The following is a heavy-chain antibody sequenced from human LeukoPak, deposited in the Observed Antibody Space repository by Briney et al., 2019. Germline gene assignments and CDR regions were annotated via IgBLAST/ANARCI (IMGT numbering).Heavy chain of an antibody. V-gene: IGHV3-74*01. Sequence: GGSLRLSCAASGNYWMHWVRQVPGKGLVWVSHINSDGSWTSYADSVKGRFTISKDNARNTVYLQMNSLRAEDTAVYYCVSFYETYWGRGTLVTVSS. CDR3: VSFYETY. D-gene: IGHD2/OR15-2a*01. J-gene: IGHJ4*02. CDR2: INSDGSWT. CDR1: GNYW.